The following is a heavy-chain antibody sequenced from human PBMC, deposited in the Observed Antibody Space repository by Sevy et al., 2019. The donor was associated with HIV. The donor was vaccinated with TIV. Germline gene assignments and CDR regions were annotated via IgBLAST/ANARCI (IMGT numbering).Heavy chain of an antibody. Sequence: ASVKVSCKTSGYTFTSFGISWVRQARGQGLEWVGWISVYNGKTNYAQKFQGRITLTSDTSTRTAYMELRSLRSDDTAVYYCSRRGAFEYDSSGFQSHWGQGTLVTVSS. J-gene: IGHJ4*02. CDR3: SRRGAFEYDSSGFQSH. V-gene: IGHV1-18*01. CDR1: GYTFTSFG. D-gene: IGHD3-22*01. CDR2: ISVYNGKT.